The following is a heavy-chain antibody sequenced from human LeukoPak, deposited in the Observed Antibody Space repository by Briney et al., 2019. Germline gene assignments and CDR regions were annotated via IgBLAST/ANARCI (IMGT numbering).Heavy chain of an antibody. CDR1: GFTFSSYE. Sequence: GGSLRLSCAASGFTFSSYEMNWVRQAPGKGLEWVSYVSSSGSTIYYADSVKGRFTISRDNSKNTLYLQMNSLRAEDTAVYYCARDLSGEFGERSRYYYYYGMDVWGKGTTVTVSS. CDR3: ARDLSGEFGERSRYYYYYGMDV. J-gene: IGHJ6*04. V-gene: IGHV3-48*03. D-gene: IGHD3-10*01. CDR2: VSSSGSTI.